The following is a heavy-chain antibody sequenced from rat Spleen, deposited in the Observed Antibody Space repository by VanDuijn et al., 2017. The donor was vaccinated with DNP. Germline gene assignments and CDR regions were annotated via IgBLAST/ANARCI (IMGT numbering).Heavy chain of an antibody. CDR1: GVSLTSPP. CDR3: GRSDYRDGSYYDGYFDY. D-gene: IGHD1-12*02. CDR2: MSRGGST. V-gene: IGHV2-6*01. Sequence: VQLPFSGPGLVPLSQTLSLTFPVSGVSLTSPPVAWVRQSPVTGLEWLAAMSRGGSTSSPSALRTRLSIRRDTSKSQVFLKMNSLQTEDTAMYFCGRSDYRDGSYYDGYFDYWGQGVMVTVSS. J-gene: IGHJ2*01.